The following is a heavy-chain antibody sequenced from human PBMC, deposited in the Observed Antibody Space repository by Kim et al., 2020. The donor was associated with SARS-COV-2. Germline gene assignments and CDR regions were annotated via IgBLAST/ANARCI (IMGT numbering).Heavy chain of an antibody. V-gene: IGHV1-69*13. CDR1: GGTFSSYA. Sequence: SVKVSCKASGGTFSSYAISWVRQAPGQGLEWMGGIIPIFGTANYAQKFQGRVTITADESTSTAYMELSSLRSEDTAVYYCAREVGLESAFDIWGQGTMVTVSS. CDR2: IIPIFGTA. D-gene: IGHD1-1*01. J-gene: IGHJ3*02. CDR3: AREVGLESAFDI.